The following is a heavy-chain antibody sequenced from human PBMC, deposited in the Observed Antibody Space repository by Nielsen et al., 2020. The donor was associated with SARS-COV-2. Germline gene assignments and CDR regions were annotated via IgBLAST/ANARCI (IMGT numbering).Heavy chain of an antibody. CDR2: INPSGGST. CDR3: ARVSWVAGRFFDY. CDR1: VYTFTSYY. D-gene: IGHD6-19*01. Sequence: ASVNVSCKASVYTFTSYYMHWVRQAPGQGLEWMGIINPSGGSTSYAQKFQGRVTMTRDTSTSTVYMELSSLRSEDTAVYYCARVSWVAGRFFDYWGQGTLVTVSS. V-gene: IGHV1-46*01. J-gene: IGHJ4*02.